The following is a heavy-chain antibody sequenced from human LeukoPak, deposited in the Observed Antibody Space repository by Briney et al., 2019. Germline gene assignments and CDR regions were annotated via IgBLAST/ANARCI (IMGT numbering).Heavy chain of an antibody. V-gene: IGHV4-34*01. CDR1: GGSFSGDY. CDR3: ARDRPLQLFPRYYDYCSMDV. CDR2: INHGGST. D-gene: IGHD5-18*01. Sequence: PSETLCLTCAVYGGSFSGDYWSWVRQPPGKGLEWLGEINHGGSTNYTPSLKSRVTISVDTSKTKFHLKLNSMTAAATAVYYCARDRPLQLFPRYYDYCSMDVWGQGTTVTVSS. J-gene: IGHJ6*02.